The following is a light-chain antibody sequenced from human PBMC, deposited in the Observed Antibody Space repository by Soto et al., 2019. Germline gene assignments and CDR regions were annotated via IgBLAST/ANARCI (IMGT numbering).Light chain of an antibody. V-gene: IGKV1-5*03. Sequence: DIQMTQSPSTLSASVGDRVTITCRASQTISSWLAWYQAKPGKAPKLLIYNASNLGSGVPSRFSGSGSGTEFTLTISRLQPDDLASYYCQQYNTYWTFGQGTKVQIK. CDR3: QQYNTYWT. CDR2: NAS. CDR1: QTISSW. J-gene: IGKJ1*01.